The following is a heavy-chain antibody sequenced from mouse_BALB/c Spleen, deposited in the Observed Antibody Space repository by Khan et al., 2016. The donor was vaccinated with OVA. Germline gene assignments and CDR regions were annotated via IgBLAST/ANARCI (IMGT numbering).Heavy chain of an antibody. CDR3: TRSYDSYYFDY. D-gene: IGHD2-4*01. Sequence: VQLQQSGTVLARPGASVKMSCKASGYSFTSYWMHWVKQRPGLGLEWIGAIYPGISDTRYNQKFKGKAKLTAGTSATTAYMELSSLTNEDSAVYYCTRSYDSYYFDYWGQGTLLTVSS. J-gene: IGHJ2*01. CDR2: IYPGISDT. CDR1: GYSFTSYW. V-gene: IGHV1-5*01.